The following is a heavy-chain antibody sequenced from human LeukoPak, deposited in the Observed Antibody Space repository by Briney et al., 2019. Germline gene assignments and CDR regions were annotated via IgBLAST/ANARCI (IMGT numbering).Heavy chain of an antibody. V-gene: IGHV3-9*01. D-gene: IGHD3-10*01. CDR1: GFTFDDYA. CDR3: AKAFVMVRGREYDAFDI. Sequence: GGSLRLSCAASGFTFDDYAMHWVRHAPGKGLEWVSGISWNSGSIGYADSVKGRFTISRDNAKNSLYLQMNSLRAEDTAVYYCAKAFVMVRGREYDAFDIWGQGTMVTVSS. CDR2: ISWNSGSI. J-gene: IGHJ3*02.